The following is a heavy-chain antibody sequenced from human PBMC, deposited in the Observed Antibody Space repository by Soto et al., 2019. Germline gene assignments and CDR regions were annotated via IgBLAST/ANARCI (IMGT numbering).Heavy chain of an antibody. CDR2: INHSGST. CDR1: GGSFSGYY. CDR3: ARAKGRISAFDI. D-gene: IGHD3-10*01. J-gene: IGHJ3*02. Sequence: SETLSLTCAVYGGSFSGYYWSWIRQPPGKGLEWIGEINHSGSTNYNPSLKSRVTISVDTSKNQFSLKLSSVTAADTAVYYCARAKGRISAFDIWGQGTMGTVAS. V-gene: IGHV4-34*01.